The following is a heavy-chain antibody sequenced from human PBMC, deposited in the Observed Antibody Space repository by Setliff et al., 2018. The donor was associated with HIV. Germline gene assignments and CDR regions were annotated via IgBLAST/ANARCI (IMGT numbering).Heavy chain of an antibody. CDR2: IWHDGSNQ. J-gene: IGHJ4*02. D-gene: IGHD3-16*01. V-gene: IGHV3-33*06. CDR1: GFTFNDYA. Sequence: GSLSLSCAASGFTFNDYAMHWVRQAPGKGLEWVAVIWHDGSNQYYADSVKGRFTISRDNSRNTQYLQMNSLSVEDTAVYYCVKNLYTEMWGEIFDSWGRGTLVTVSS. CDR3: VKNLYTEMWGEIFDS.